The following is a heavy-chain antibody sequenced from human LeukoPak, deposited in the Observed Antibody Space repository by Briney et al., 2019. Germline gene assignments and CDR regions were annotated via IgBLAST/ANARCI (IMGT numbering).Heavy chain of an antibody. CDR3: ARALGCSSTSCYGNWFDP. Sequence: GGSLRLSCAASGFTFSSYWMSWVRQAPGKGLEWVANIKQDGSEKYYVDSVKGRFTISRDISKNTLYLQMSSLRAEDTAVYYCARALGCSSTSCYGNWFDPWGQGTLVTVSS. J-gene: IGHJ5*02. D-gene: IGHD2-2*01. V-gene: IGHV3-7*03. CDR1: GFTFSSYW. CDR2: IKQDGSEK.